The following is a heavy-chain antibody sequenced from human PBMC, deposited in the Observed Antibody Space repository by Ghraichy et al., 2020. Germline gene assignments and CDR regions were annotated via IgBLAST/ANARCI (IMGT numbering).Heavy chain of an antibody. CDR1: GYTFSSYD. V-gene: IGHV1-8*01. D-gene: IGHD5-18*01. CDR2: MNPNSGNT. CDR3: ARGPRGDSYGDY. J-gene: IGHJ4*02. Sequence: ASVKVSCKASGYTFSSYDITWVRQATGQGLEWMGWMNPNSGNTGYAQNFQGRVTMTRTTPISTAYMELSSLRSEDTAVYYCARGPRGDSYGDYWGQGTLVTVSS.